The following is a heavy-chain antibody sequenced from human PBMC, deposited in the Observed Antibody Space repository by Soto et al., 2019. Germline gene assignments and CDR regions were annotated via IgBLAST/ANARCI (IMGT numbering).Heavy chain of an antibody. J-gene: IGHJ6*02. D-gene: IGHD1-1*01. CDR3: ARDLWVEPELYYYGMDV. CDR1: GDSISSADYY. Sequence: SETLSLTCTVSGDSISSADYYWSWIRQTPGKGLEWIGHIFYSGTTYYNPSLKSRLTISVDTSKTHFSLRMTSVTAADTAVYYCARDLWVEPELYYYGMDVWGQGTTVTVSS. CDR2: IFYSGTT. V-gene: IGHV4-30-4*01.